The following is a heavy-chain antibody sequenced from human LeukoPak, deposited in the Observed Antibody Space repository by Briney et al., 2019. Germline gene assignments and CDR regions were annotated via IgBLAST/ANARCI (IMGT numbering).Heavy chain of an antibody. CDR1: GGSISSYY. CDR2: IYYSGST. D-gene: IGHD3-10*01. CDR3: ARPVATPGSGSYYSSWYFDL. J-gene: IGHJ2*01. V-gene: IGHV4-59*08. Sequence: SETLSLTCTVSGGSISSYYWSWIRQPPGKGLEWIGYIYYSGSTNYNPSLKSRVTISVDTSKNQFSLKLSSVTAADTAVYYCARPVATPGSGSYYSSWYFDLWGRGTLVTVSS.